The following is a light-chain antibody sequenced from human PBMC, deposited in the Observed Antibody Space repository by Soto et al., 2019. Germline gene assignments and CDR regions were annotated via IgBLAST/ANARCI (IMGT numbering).Light chain of an antibody. Sequence: EMVLNQSPATLSVSLGERATLACRASQSVSTKLVSYQHKACQAPRLRIYCASTMANGIPARFSGSGSGTEVHISSIILQSDYFALDYCQQHYQGWTFGQGIKVKI. CDR3: QQHYQGWT. CDR2: CAS. V-gene: IGKV3-15*01. J-gene: IGKJ1*01. CDR1: QSVSTK.